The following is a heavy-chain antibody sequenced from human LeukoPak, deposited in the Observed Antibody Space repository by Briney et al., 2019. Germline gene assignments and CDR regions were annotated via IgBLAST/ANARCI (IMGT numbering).Heavy chain of an antibody. D-gene: IGHD6-19*01. CDR2: IIPIFGTA. J-gene: IGHJ4*02. CDR3: ARVSSGWYRTLDY. Sequence: SVKVSCKASGGTFSSYAISWVRQAPGQGLEWMGGIIPIFGTANYAQKFQGRVTITADKSTSTAYMELSSLRSEDTAVYYCARVSSGWYRTLDYWGQGTLVTVSP. CDR1: GGTFSSYA. V-gene: IGHV1-69*06.